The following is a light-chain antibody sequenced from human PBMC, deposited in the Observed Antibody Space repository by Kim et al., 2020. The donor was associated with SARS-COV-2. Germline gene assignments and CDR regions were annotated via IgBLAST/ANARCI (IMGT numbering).Light chain of an antibody. J-gene: IGKJ4*01. V-gene: IGKV1-16*02. CDR2: SAS. CDR1: QDIGNF. Sequence: DIQMTQSPSSLSASVGDGVIITCRASQDIGNFLAWYQQKPGKAPGSLIYSASFLQSGVPSKFSGSGSGTDFTLTISSLQPEDSGTYYCQQYQTFPFTFGGGTKVDIK. CDR3: QQYQTFPFT.